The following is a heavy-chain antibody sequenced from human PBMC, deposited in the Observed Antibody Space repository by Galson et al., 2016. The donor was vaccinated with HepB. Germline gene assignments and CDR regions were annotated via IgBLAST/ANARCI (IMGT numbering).Heavy chain of an antibody. D-gene: IGHD3-10*01. CDR1: GFTFGTYW. V-gene: IGHV3-7*02. CDR3: ARWKYYGSGSYGFDY. J-gene: IGHJ4*02. Sequence: SLRLSCAASGFTFGTYWMSWVRQAPGKGLEWLANIKHDGSEKYFVDSVKGRFTISRDNAKNSLYLQMNSLRAEETAVYYCARWKYYGSGSYGFDYWGQGTLVTVSS. CDR2: IKHDGSEK.